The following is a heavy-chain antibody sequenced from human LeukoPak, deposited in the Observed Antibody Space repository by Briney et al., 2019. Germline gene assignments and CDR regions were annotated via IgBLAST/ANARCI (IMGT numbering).Heavy chain of an antibody. Sequence: GGALEISWKGSGFHFTSYWIGWGRQVPGKGLEGMGIIYPGASDTRYSPSFHGQVTISADKSISTASLQWSSLKASDTAMYYCATASSRQLVPSFDPWGQGTLVTVSS. CDR2: IYPGASDT. V-gene: IGHV5-51*01. CDR3: ATASSRQLVPSFDP. J-gene: IGHJ5*02. D-gene: IGHD6-13*01. CDR1: GFHFTSYW.